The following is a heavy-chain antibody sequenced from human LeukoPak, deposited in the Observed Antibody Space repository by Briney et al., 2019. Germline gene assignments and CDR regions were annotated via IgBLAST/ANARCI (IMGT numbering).Heavy chain of an antibody. CDR1: GGSFSGYY. CDR2: INHSGST. D-gene: IGHD1-14*01. V-gene: IGHV4-34*01. J-gene: IGHJ5*02. Sequence: SETLSLTCAVYGGSFSGYYWSWIRQPPGKGLEWIGEINHSGSTNYNPSLKSRVTISVDTSKNQFSLKLSSVTAADTAVYYCARGTGAHKFDPWGQGTLDTVSS. CDR3: ARGTGAHKFDP.